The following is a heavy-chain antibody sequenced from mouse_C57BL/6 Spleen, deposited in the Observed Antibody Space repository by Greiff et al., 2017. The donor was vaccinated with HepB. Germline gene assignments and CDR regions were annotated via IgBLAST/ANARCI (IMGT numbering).Heavy chain of an antibody. CDR1: GFNIKDDY. D-gene: IGHD1-1*01. CDR2: IDPENGDT. CDR3: TSHYYGSSYVDYFDY. J-gene: IGHJ2*01. V-gene: IGHV14-4*01. Sequence: VQLQQSGAELVRPGASVKLSCTASGFNIKDDYMHWVKQRPEQGLEWIGWIDPENGDTEYASKFQGKATITADTSSNTAYLQLSSLTSEDTAVYYCTSHYYGSSYVDYFDYWGQGTTLTVSS.